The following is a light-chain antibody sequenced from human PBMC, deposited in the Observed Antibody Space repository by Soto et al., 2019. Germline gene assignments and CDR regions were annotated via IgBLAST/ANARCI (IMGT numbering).Light chain of an antibody. CDR3: AAWDDSLNVV. CDR2: SNN. Sequence: QSVLTKPPSASGIPGQRGTISCSRSSSNIGSNTVNWYQQLPGTAPKLLIYSNNQRPSGVPDRFSGSKSGTSASLAISGLQSEDEADYYCAAWDDSLNVVFGGGTKVTVL. CDR1: SSNIGSNT. J-gene: IGLJ2*01. V-gene: IGLV1-44*01.